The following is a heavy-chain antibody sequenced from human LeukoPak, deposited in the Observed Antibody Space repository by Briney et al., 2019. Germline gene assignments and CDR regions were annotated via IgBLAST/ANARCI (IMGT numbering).Heavy chain of an antibody. D-gene: IGHD5-24*01. CDR3: ARGEICDAFDI. Sequence: ASVTVSCKASGYTFTSYYMHWVRQAPGQGLEWMGIINPSGGSTSYAQKFKGRVTMTRDTSTSTVYMELSSLRSEDTAVYYCARGEICDAFDIWGQGTMVTVSS. CDR1: GYTFTSYY. V-gene: IGHV1-46*01. CDR2: INPSGGST. J-gene: IGHJ3*02.